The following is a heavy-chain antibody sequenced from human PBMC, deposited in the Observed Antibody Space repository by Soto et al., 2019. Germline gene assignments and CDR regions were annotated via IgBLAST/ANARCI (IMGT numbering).Heavy chain of an antibody. D-gene: IGHD3-10*01. CDR1: GYTFTSYG. CDR2: ISAYNGNT. V-gene: IGHV1-18*04. CDR3: AKPLGVTPILDY. Sequence: ASVKVSCKASGYTFTSYGISWVRQAPGQGLEWMGWISAYNGNTNYAQKLQGRVTMTTDTSTSTACMELRSLRSDDTAVYYCAKPLGVTPILDYWGQGTLVTVSS. J-gene: IGHJ4*02.